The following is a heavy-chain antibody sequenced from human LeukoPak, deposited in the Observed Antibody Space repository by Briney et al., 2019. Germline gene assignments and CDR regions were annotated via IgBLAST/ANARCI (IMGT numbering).Heavy chain of an antibody. V-gene: IGHV3-48*04. Sequence: GGSLSLSCAVSGFTFSSYSMNWVRQAPGKGLEWVSYISSSSSTIYYADSVKGRFTISRDNAKNSLYLQMNSLRAEDTAVYYCARDLTYVYYYYIDVWGKGTTVTVSS. D-gene: IGHD3-16*01. J-gene: IGHJ6*03. CDR3: ARDLTYVYYYYIDV. CDR1: GFTFSSYS. CDR2: ISSSSSTI.